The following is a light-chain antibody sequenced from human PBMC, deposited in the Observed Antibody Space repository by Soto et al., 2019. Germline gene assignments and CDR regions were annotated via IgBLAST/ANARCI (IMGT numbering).Light chain of an antibody. J-gene: IGKJ4*01. V-gene: IGKV3-20*01. CDR1: QTITNKF. CDR3: QQYGGTPTLA. CDR2: GAS. Sequence: EIVLTQSPGTLSLSPGERATLSCRSSQTITNKFVAWYQQRPGQPPRLLIYGASTRATGIPDRFNGSGSGTDFTLTITRLEPEDFAVYYCQQYGGTPTLAFGGGTKVEI.